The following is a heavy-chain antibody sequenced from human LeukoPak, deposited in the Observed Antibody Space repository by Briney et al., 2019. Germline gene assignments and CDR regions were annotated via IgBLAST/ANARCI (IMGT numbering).Heavy chain of an antibody. D-gene: IGHD5-18*01. Sequence: PGWSLRLSCPSSGFTFSSYGMHGLRQAPGKGLDGVGVISYDGSNKYYVDSVNDRFTISRDNSNHTLYLQMNNLTAERRAGYYLPKDTRYSKAHAPHYWGQGTLVTVSS. J-gene: IGHJ4*02. CDR3: PKDTRYSKAHAPHY. CDR1: GFTFSSYG. CDR2: ISYDGSNK. V-gene: IGHV3-30*18.